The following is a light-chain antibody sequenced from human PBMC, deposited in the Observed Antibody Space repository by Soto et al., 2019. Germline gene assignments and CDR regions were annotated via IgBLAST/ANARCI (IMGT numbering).Light chain of an antibody. Sequence: EIVLTQSPGTLSLSPRERATLSCRASQSVSSSYLAWYQQKPGQAPRLLIYGASSRATGIPDRFSGSGSGTDFTLTISRLEPEDFAVYYCQQYGSSPRSITFGQGTRLEIK. CDR3: QQYGSSPRSIT. CDR1: QSVSSSY. V-gene: IGKV3-20*01. CDR2: GAS. J-gene: IGKJ5*01.